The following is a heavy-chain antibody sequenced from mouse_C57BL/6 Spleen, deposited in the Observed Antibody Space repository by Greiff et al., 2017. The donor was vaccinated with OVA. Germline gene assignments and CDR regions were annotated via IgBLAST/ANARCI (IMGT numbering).Heavy chain of an antibody. J-gene: IGHJ2*01. V-gene: IGHV1-4*01. Sequence: VQLQQSGAELARPGASVKMSCKASGYTFTSYWMHWVKQRPGQGLEWIGHINPSSGDTKYNQKFKGKATLTADKSSSTAYMQLSSLTSEDSAVFYCTYEVLLYFDYWGQGTTLTVSS. CDR1: GYTFTSYW. CDR3: TYEVLLYFDY. CDR2: INPSSGDT. D-gene: IGHD2-14*01.